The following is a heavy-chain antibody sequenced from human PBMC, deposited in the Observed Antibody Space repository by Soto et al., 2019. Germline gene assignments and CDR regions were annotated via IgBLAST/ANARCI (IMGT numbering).Heavy chain of an antibody. CDR2: TSWNSGSI. D-gene: IGHD4-17*01. V-gene: IGHV3-9*01. CDR1: GFTFDDYA. J-gene: IGHJ4*02. CDR3: AKGPYGDYLHLYYFDY. Sequence: GGSLRLSCAASGFTFDDYAMHWVRQAPGKGLEWVSGTSWNSGSIGYADSVKGRFTISRDNAKNSLYLQMNSLRAEDTALYYCAKGPYGDYLHLYYFDYWGQGTLVTVSS.